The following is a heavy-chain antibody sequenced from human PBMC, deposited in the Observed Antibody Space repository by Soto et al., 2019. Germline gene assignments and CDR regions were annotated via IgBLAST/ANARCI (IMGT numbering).Heavy chain of an antibody. CDR2: IYYSGST. V-gene: IGHV4-31*02. CDR1: GGSISSGGYY. J-gene: IGHJ4*02. CDR3: ARGTRVHYDSSGYYGGFDY. D-gene: IGHD3-22*01. Sequence: SETLSLTCTVSGGSISSGGYYWSWIRQHPGKGLEWIGYIYYSGSTYYNPSLKSRVTISVDTSKNQFSLELSSVTAADTAVYYCARGTRVHYDSSGYYGGFDYWGQGTLVTVSS.